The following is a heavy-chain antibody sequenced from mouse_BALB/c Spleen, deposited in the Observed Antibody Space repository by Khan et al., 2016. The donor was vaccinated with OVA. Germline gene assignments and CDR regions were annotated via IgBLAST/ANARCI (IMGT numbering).Heavy chain of an antibody. CDR3: ARSGQLGLRGGFNY. CDR1: GYTFTTYT. Sequence: QVQLKESGAELARPGASVKMSCKTSGYTFTTYTLHWVKQRPGRSLEWIGYINPSNDYTNYNQKFKDKSTLTADNYSSTAYMQLSSLTSEDSAVYYCARSGQLGLRGGFNYWGQGTLVTVSA. V-gene: IGHV1-4*01. D-gene: IGHD3-2*01. CDR2: INPSNDYT. J-gene: IGHJ3*01.